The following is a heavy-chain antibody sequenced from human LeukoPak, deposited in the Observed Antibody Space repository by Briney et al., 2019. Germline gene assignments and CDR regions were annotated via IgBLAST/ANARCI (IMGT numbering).Heavy chain of an antibody. CDR3: ARVRGYSSGSAFDI. Sequence: SETLSLTCTVSGGSISSGGYYWSWIRQHPGKGLEWTGYIYYSGSTYYNPSLKSRVTISVDTSKNQFSLKLSSVTAADTAVYYCARVRGYSSGSAFDIWGQGTMVTVSS. J-gene: IGHJ3*02. D-gene: IGHD6-19*01. V-gene: IGHV4-31*03. CDR1: GGSISSGGYY. CDR2: IYYSGST.